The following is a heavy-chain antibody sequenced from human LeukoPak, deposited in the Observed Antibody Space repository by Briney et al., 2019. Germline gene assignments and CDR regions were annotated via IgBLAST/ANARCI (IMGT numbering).Heavy chain of an antibody. CDR3: ASITMVRGVNKGFDP. Sequence: GGSLSLSCAASGFTFSSYRMNWFGKPPGKGLEWVSSISSGSSYIYYADSVKGRFTISRDNAKNSLYLQMNSLRAEDTAVYYCASITMVRGVNKGFDPWGQGTLVTVSS. J-gene: IGHJ5*02. CDR2: ISSGSSYI. V-gene: IGHV3-21*01. D-gene: IGHD3-10*01. CDR1: GFTFSSYR.